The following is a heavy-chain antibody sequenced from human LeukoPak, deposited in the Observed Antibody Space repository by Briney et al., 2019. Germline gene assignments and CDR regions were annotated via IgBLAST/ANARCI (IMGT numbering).Heavy chain of an antibody. CDR3: ARYYYPNGVCQGFYY. J-gene: IGHJ4*02. D-gene: IGHD2-8*01. V-gene: IGHV4-59*01. Sequence: PSETLSLTCTVSGGSISGYYWSWIRQPPGKGLEWIGYIYYSGSTNSNPSLKSRVTISVDTSRNQFSLKLSSVTAADTAVYYCARYYYPNGVCQGFYYWGQGTLVTVSS. CDR2: IYYSGST. CDR1: GGSISGYY.